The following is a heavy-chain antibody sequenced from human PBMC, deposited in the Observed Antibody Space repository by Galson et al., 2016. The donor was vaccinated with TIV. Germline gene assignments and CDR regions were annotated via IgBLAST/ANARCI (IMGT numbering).Heavy chain of an antibody. CDR3: ARALDTSTNTAYFYYYGLDV. D-gene: IGHD5-18*01. V-gene: IGHV1-69*01. J-gene: IGHJ6*02. Sequence: QSGAEVKEPGESLNISCKASGGTFSSYAISWVRQAPGQGLEWMGGIIPTFGMTNYAQKFQGRVTITADESTSTIYMELSNLRSADTADYFCARALDTSTNTAYFYYYGLDVWGQGTTVTVSS. CDR2: IIPTFGMT. CDR1: GGTFSSYA.